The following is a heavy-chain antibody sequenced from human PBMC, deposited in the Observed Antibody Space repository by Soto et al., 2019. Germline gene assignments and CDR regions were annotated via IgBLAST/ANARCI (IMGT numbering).Heavy chain of an antibody. J-gene: IGHJ4*02. CDR1: GGSISSYY. V-gene: IGHV4-59*01. CDR2: IFYSGTT. CDR3: ARGAGGNFDY. Sequence: QVQLQESDPGLVKPSETLSLTCVFSGGSISSYYWNWIRQSPGEGLEWIGYIFYSGTTKFNPSLESRVSLSIDTSKNQISLKLSSVTAADTAIYYCARGAGGNFDYWGQGTLVTVSS. D-gene: IGHD3-16*01.